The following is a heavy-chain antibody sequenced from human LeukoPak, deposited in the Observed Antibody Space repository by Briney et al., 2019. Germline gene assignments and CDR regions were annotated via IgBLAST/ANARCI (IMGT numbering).Heavy chain of an antibody. D-gene: IGHD3-10*01. CDR1: GGSISSYY. CDR2: IYYSGST. CDR3: ARNYGSGSYFSYYGMDV. Sequence: SETLSLTCTVSGGSISSYYWSWIRQPPGKGLEWIGYIYYSGSTNCNPSLKSRVTISVDTSKNQFSLKLSSVTAADTAVYYCARNYGSGSYFSYYGMDVWGKGTTVTVSS. J-gene: IGHJ6*04. V-gene: IGHV4-59*01.